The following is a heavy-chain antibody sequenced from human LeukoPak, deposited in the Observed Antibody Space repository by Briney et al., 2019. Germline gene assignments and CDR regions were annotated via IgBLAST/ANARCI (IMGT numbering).Heavy chain of an antibody. CDR3: AKSTIILPLTVDY. D-gene: IGHD2/OR15-2a*01. V-gene: IGHV3-23*01. J-gene: IGHJ4*02. Sequence: GGSLRLSCAASGFTFSSYAMRWVRQAPGKGLEWVSAISGSGGSTYYADSVKGRFTISRDNSKNTLYLQMNSLRAEDTAVSYCAKSTIILPLTVDYWGQGTLVTVSS. CDR1: GFTFSSYA. CDR2: ISGSGGST.